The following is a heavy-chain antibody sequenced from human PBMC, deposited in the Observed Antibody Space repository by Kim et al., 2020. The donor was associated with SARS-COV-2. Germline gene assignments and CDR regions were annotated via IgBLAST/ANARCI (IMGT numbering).Heavy chain of an antibody. CDR3: ARDQPYYDFWSGPPGYGMDV. D-gene: IGHD3-3*01. CDR1: GYTFTSYY. V-gene: IGHV1-46*01. J-gene: IGHJ6*02. CDR2: INPSGGST. Sequence: ASVKVSCKASGYTFTSYYMHWVRQAPGQGLEWMGIINPSGGSTSYAQKFQGRVTMTRDTSTSTAYMELSSLRSEDTAVYYCARDQPYYDFWSGPPGYGMDVWGQGTTVTVSS.